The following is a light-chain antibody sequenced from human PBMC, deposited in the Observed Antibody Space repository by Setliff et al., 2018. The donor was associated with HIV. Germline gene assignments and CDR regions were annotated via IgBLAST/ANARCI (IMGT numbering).Light chain of an antibody. J-gene: IGLJ1*01. CDR3: SSYTGSNTYV. Sequence: QSALTQPASVSGSPGQSLTISCTGTSNDIGNYNYVSWYQQHPGSAPKLIIYDVTNRPSGVTNRFSGSKSGNTASLAISGLQAEDEADYYCSSYTGSNTYVFGTGTKVTV. CDR1: SNDIGNYNY. CDR2: DVT. V-gene: IGLV2-14*03.